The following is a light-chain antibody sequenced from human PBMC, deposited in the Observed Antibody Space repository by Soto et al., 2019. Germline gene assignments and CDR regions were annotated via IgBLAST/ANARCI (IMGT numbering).Light chain of an antibody. CDR1: QSVSSY. CDR2: DAS. Sequence: EIVLTHSPATLSLSPGERATLSCRASQSVSSYLAWYQQKPGQAPRLLIYDASNRATGIPARFSGSGSGTDFTLTISSLEPEDFAVYYCQQGSNWPPTFGGGTKVDI. V-gene: IGKV3-11*01. CDR3: QQGSNWPPT. J-gene: IGKJ4*01.